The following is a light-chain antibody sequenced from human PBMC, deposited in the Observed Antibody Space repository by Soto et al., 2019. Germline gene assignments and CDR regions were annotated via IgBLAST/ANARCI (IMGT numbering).Light chain of an antibody. CDR2: EVS. CDR1: SSDVGGYNY. V-gene: IGLV2-14*01. Sequence: QSALTQPASGSGSPGQSITISCTGTSSDVGGYNYVSWYQQHPGKAPKLMIYEVSNRPSGVSNRFSGSKSGNTASLTISGLQAEDEADYYCRSYTSSSTLYVFGSGNKVPXL. CDR3: RSYTSSSTLYV. J-gene: IGLJ1*01.